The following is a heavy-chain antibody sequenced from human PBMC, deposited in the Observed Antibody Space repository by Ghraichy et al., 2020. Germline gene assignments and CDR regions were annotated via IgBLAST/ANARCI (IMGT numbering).Heavy chain of an antibody. J-gene: IGHJ4*02. V-gene: IGHV4-59*08. D-gene: IGHD3-10*01. Sequence: SETLSLTCTVSGGSISSYYWSWIRQPPGKGLEWIGYIYYSGSTNYNPSLKSRVTISVDTSKNQFSLKLSSVTAADTAVYYCARRKSGSSPSGLDYWGQGTLVTVSS. CDR2: IYYSGST. CDR1: GGSISSYY. CDR3: ARRKSGSSPSGLDY.